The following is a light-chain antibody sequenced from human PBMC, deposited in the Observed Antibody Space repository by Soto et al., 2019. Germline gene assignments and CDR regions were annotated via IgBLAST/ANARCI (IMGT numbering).Light chain of an antibody. V-gene: IGLV2-23*01. J-gene: IGLJ2*01. Sequence: QSALTQPASVSGSPGQSITISCTGTTSNIGSYILVSWYQQHPGKAPKLLIYEASTRPSGVSNRFSGSKSGNTASLTISGLQAEDEADYYCCSYAGSSTYVFVGGTKVTVL. CDR2: EAS. CDR3: CSYAGSSTYV. CDR1: TSNIGSYIL.